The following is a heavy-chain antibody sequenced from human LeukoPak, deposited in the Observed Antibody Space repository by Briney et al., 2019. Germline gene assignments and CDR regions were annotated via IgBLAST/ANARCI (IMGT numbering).Heavy chain of an antibody. CDR3: ARIDLFGYYDFWSGPIY. CDR2: ISAYNGNT. J-gene: IGHJ4*02. D-gene: IGHD3-3*01. CDR1: GYTFTSYG. V-gene: IGHV1-18*01. Sequence: ASVKVSCKASGYTFTSYGISWVRQAPGQGLECMGWISAYNGNTNNAQKLQGRVTLTTDTSTSTAYMELRSLRSDDTAVYYCARIDLFGYYDFWSGPIYWGQGTLVTVSS.